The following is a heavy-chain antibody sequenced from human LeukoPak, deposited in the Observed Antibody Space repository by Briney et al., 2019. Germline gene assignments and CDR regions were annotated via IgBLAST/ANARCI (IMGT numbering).Heavy chain of an antibody. J-gene: IGHJ4*02. CDR3: ARSDPTYYYDSSGYYLDY. V-gene: IGHV4-59*01. CDR2: IYYSGST. D-gene: IGHD3-22*01. Sequence: PSETLSLTCTVSGGSISSYYWSWIRQPPGKGLEWIGYIYYSGSTNYNPSLKSRVTISVDTSKNQFSLKLSSVTAADTAVYYCARSDPTYYYDSSGYYLDYWGQGTLVTVSS. CDR1: GGSISSYY.